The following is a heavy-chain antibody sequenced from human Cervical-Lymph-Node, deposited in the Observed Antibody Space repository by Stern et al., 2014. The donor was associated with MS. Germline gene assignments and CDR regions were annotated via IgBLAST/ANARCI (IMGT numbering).Heavy chain of an antibody. CDR2: IDWDDDK. D-gene: IGHD3-22*01. J-gene: IGHJ3*02. CDR3: ARIPTYYYDSSGYSDAFDI. CDR1: GFSLSTSGMC. Sequence: ESGPALVKPTQTLTLTCTFSGFSLSTSGMCVSWIRQPPGKALEWLALIDWDDDKYYSTSLKTRLTISKDTSKNQVVLTMTNMDPVDTATYYCARIPTYYYDSSGYSDAFDIWGQGTMVTVSS. V-gene: IGHV2-70*01.